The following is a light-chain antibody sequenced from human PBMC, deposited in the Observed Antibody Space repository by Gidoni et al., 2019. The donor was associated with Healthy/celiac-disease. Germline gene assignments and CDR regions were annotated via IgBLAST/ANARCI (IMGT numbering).Light chain of an antibody. V-gene: IGKV1-33*01. J-gene: IGKJ2*01. CDR3: QQYDNLPPYT. Sequence: DSQMTQSPSSLSASVGDRVTITSQASQYISNYLNLYQQKPGKAPKLLIYDASNLEEGVPSRCSGSGSGTDFTFPISRLQPEDIATYYCQQYDNLPPYTFGQXTKLEIK. CDR2: DAS. CDR1: QYISNY.